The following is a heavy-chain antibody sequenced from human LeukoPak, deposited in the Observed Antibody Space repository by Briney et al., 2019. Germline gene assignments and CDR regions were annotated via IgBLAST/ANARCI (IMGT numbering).Heavy chain of an antibody. Sequence: GGSLRLSCAASGFTFSRNWMHWVRQAPGKGLVWVSRIDDNGGNEDYDASVKGRFTISRDNSKNTLYLQMNTLRAEDTAVYYCANDYRSGSFHDFWGQGTLVTVSS. D-gene: IGHD3-10*01. V-gene: IGHV3-74*01. CDR2: IDDNGGNE. CDR1: GFTFSRNW. J-gene: IGHJ4*02. CDR3: ANDYRSGSFHDF.